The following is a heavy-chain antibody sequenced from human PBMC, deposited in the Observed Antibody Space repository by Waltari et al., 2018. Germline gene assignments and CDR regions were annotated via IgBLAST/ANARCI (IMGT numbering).Heavy chain of an antibody. J-gene: IGHJ5*02. V-gene: IGHV7-4-1*02. CDR1: GYTFTSYA. CDR2: INTNTGNP. CDR3: AREVVPAATIVVNWFDP. Sequence: QVQLVQSGSELKKPGASVKVSCKASGYTFTSYAINWVRQAPGQGLELMGWINTNTGNPTYVQGFTGRFVFSLDTSGSTAYLQISNLKAEDTAIYYCAREVVPAATIVVNWFDPWGQGTLVTVSS. D-gene: IGHD2-2*01.